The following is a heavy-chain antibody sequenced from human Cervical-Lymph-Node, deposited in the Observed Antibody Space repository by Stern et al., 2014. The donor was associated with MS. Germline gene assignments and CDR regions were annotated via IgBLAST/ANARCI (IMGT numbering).Heavy chain of an antibody. CDR1: GYTFTGYY. J-gene: IGHJ4*02. V-gene: IGHV1-2*02. CDR2: INSKSGVT. CDR3: ARDLIGDGDLSLDN. D-gene: IGHD3-10*01. Sequence: VQLVESGAEVKKPGASVKGSCKASGYTFTGYYIHWGRQAPGQGPAWMGWINSKSGVTNYAQSFQGRVTMTRDASISTAYMELSGLRPDDTAVYYCARDLIGDGDLSLDNWGQGTLVTVSS.